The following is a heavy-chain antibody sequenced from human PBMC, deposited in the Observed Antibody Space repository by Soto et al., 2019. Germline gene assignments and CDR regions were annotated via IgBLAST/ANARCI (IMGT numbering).Heavy chain of an antibody. J-gene: IGHJ6*02. D-gene: IGHD4-4*01. CDR3: ASVSAAQYYYGMDA. Sequence: EVQLVESGGGLVQPGGSLRLSCAASEFTFSTYWMHWVRQAPGKGLEWVARIDTTGSTTTYAGSVQGRFTISRDNAKNTLYLQMPSVRDEDTAVYYCASVSAAQYYYGMDAWVQGTTVTVSS. CDR1: EFTFSTYW. V-gene: IGHV3-74*01. CDR2: IDTTGSTT.